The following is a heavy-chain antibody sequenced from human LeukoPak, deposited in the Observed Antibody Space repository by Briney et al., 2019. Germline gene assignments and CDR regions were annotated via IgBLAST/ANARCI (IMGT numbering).Heavy chain of an antibody. CDR1: GSMFNNYW. V-gene: IGHV3-7*01. CDR2: INGDGSES. Sequence: GGSLRLSCAVSGSMFNNYWMNWVRQAPGKGLEWVANINGDGSESHSVDSVEGRFTISRDNAKNSLYLQMNSLRGEDTAVYYCARKGGIYCNDGCFHDAFDIWGQGTTVTVSS. D-gene: IGHD2/OR15-2a*01. CDR3: ARKGGIYCNDGCFHDAFDI. J-gene: IGHJ3*02.